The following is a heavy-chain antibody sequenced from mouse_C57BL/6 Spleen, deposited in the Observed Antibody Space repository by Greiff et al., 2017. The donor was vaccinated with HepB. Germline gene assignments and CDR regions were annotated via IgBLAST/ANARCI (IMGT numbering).Heavy chain of an antibody. CDR2: ISYDGSN. CDR3: ARDDYSRPHYYAMDY. J-gene: IGHJ4*01. D-gene: IGHD2-4*01. Sequence: EVKLLESGPGLVKPSQSLSLTCSVTGYSITSGYYWNWIRQFPGNKLEWMGYISYDGSNNYNPSLKNRISITRDTSKNQFFLKLNSVTTEDTATYYGARDDYSRPHYYAMDYWGQGTSVTVSS. V-gene: IGHV3-6*01. CDR1: GYSITSGYY.